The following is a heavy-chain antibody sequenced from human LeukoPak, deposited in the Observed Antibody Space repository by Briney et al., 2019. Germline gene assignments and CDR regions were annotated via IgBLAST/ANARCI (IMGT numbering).Heavy chain of an antibody. CDR1: GFTFRTYN. J-gene: IGHJ5*02. D-gene: IGHD1-7*01. V-gene: IGHV3-21*01. Sequence: GGSLRLSCAASGFTFRTYNMNWVRQAPGKGLEWVSSISSRTTYIYYADSVKGPFTISRDNAKNSLYLQMNSLRAEDTAVYYCARGPYNWNSGWFDPWGQGTLVTVSS. CDR3: ARGPYNWNSGWFDP. CDR2: ISSRTTYI.